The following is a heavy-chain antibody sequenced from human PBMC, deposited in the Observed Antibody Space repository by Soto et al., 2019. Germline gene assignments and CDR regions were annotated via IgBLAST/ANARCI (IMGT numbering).Heavy chain of an antibody. CDR1: GGSFSGYY. V-gene: IGHV4-34*01. CDR2: INHSGST. J-gene: IGHJ6*03. Sequence: SETLFLTCAVYGGSFSGYYWSWIRQPPGKGLEWIGEINHSGSTNYNPSLKSRVTISVDTSKNQFSLKLSSVTAADTAVYYCARGVSDTMYYDFWSGEYYYYYYMDVWGKGTTVTVSS. D-gene: IGHD3-3*01. CDR3: ARGVSDTMYYDFWSGEYYYYYYMDV.